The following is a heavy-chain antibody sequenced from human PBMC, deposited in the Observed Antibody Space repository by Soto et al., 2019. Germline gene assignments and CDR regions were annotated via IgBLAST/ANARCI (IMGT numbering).Heavy chain of an antibody. V-gene: IGHV1-2*02. CDR2: IKPSSGGT. D-gene: IGHD3-16*01. Sequence: QMQLVQSGAEVKKPGASVKVSCKVSGNTFSDHFLHWVRQAPGQGPEWMGWIKPSSGGTHLAQKFKGRVTFTSDASISTAHVELTSLTSDNAAVYFCARDRQRFATFDGLEDWGQGNTVTVSS. CDR1: GNTFSDHF. J-gene: IGHJ6*02. CDR3: ARDRQRFATFDGLED.